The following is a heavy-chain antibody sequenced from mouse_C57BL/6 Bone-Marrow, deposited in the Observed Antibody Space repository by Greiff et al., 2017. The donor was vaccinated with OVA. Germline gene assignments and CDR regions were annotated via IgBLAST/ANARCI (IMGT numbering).Heavy chain of an antibody. J-gene: IGHJ1*03. V-gene: IGHV5-12*01. CDR2: ISNGGGST. Sequence: EVMLVESGGGLVQPGGSLKLSCAASGFTFSDYYMYWVRQTPEKRLEWVAYISNGGGSTYYPDTVKGRFTISRDNAKNTLYLQMSRLKSEDTARYYCARGGTTVVAPYWYFDVWGTGTTVTVSS. D-gene: IGHD1-1*01. CDR1: GFTFSDYY. CDR3: ARGGTTVVAPYWYFDV.